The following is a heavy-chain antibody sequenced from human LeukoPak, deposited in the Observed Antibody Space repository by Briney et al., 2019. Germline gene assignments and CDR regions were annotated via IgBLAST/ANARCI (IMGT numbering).Heavy chain of an antibody. V-gene: IGHV4-34*01. J-gene: IGHJ4*02. CDR3: ARYYGSGSYHATSFDY. D-gene: IGHD3-10*01. CDR2: INYSGST. CDR1: GGSFSGYY. Sequence: PSETLFLTCAVYGGSFSGYYWSWIRRPPGKGLEWIGEINYSGSTNYNPSLKSRVTISVDTSKNQCSLKLSSVTAADTAVYYCARYYGSGSYHATSFDYWGQGTLVTVSS.